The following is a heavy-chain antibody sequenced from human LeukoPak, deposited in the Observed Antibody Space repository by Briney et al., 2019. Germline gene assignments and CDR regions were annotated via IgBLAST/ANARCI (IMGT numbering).Heavy chain of an antibody. V-gene: IGHV4-34*01. CDR2: INHSGST. CDR1: EFTFSSYS. CDR3: ARGNYYGSGSYYKGVGMDV. D-gene: IGHD3-10*01. J-gene: IGHJ6*02. Sequence: PGGSLRLSCAASEFTFSSYSMNWIRQPPGKGLEWIGEINHSGSTNYNPSLKSRVTISVDTSKNQFSLKLSSVTAADTAVYYCARGNYYGSGSYYKGVGMDVWGQGTTVTVSS.